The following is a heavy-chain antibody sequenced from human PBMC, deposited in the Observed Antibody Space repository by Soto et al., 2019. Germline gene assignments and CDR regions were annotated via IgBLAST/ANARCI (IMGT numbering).Heavy chain of an antibody. CDR2: ISYDGSNK. CDR3: ARGEWLQSHFDY. V-gene: IGHV3-30-3*01. CDR1: GFTFSSYA. J-gene: IGHJ4*02. Sequence: VQLVESGGGVVQPGRSLRLSCAASGFTFSSYAMHWVRQAPGKGLEWVAVISYDGSNKYYADSVKGRFTISRDNSKNTLYLQMNSLRAEDTAVYYCARGEWLQSHFDYWGQGTLVTVSS. D-gene: IGHD5-12*01.